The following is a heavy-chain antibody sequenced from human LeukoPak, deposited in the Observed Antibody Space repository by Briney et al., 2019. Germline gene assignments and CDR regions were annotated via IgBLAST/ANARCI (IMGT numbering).Heavy chain of an antibody. D-gene: IGHD3-22*01. Sequence: SETLSLTCTVSGGSISSYYWSWIRQPAGKGLEWIGRIYTSGSTNCNPSLKSRVTMSVDTSKNQFSLKLSSVTAADTAVYYCARVYYDSSGWGYYYYYYMDVWGKGTTVTVSS. V-gene: IGHV4-4*07. CDR2: IYTSGST. CDR3: ARVYYDSSGWGYYYYYYMDV. CDR1: GGSISSYY. J-gene: IGHJ6*03.